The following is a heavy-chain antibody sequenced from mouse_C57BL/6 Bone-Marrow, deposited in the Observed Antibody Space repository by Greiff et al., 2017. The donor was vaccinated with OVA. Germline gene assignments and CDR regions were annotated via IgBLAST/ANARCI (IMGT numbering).Heavy chain of an antibody. CDR1: GYTFTTYP. D-gene: IGHD2-4*01. J-gene: IGHJ3*01. CDR3: AKPGDYEGDWFAY. V-gene: IGHV1-47*01. Sequence: QVQLQQSGAELVKPGASVKMSCKASGYTFTTYPIEWMKQNHGKSLEWIGNFHPYNDDTKYNEKFKGKATLTVEKYSSTVYLELSRLTSDDSAVYYCAKPGDYEGDWFAYWGQGTLVTGSA. CDR2: FHPYNDDT.